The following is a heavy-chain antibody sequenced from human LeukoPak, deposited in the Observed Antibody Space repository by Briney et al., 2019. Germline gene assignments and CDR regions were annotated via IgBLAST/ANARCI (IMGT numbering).Heavy chain of an antibody. J-gene: IGHJ4*02. V-gene: IGHV3-21*01. Sequence: GVLRLSCTASGFAFSSYAMSWVRQAPGKGLEWVSSISSSSSYIYYADSVKGRFTISRDNAKNSLYLQMNSLRAEDTAVYYCGRANPIDYWGQGTLVSVSS. CDR1: GFAFSSYA. D-gene: IGHD1-14*01. CDR2: ISSSSSYI. CDR3: GRANPIDY.